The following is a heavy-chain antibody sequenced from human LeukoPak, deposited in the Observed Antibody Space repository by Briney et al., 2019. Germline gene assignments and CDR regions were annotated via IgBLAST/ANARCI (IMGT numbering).Heavy chain of an antibody. CDR2: INHSGST. J-gene: IGHJ3*02. D-gene: IGHD3-10*01. CDR1: GGSFSGYY. V-gene: IGHV4-34*01. Sequence: PSETLSLTCAVYGGSFSGYYWSWIRQPPGKGLEWIGEINHSGSTNYNPSLKSRVTISVDTSKNQFSLKLSSVTAADTAVYYCARPRAYGPHPRGDIWGQGTMVTVSS. CDR3: ARPRAYGPHPRGDI.